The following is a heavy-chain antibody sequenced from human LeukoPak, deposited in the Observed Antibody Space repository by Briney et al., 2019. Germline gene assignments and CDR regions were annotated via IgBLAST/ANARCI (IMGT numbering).Heavy chain of an antibody. CDR1: GGSIRNYY. V-gene: IGHV4-59*08. J-gene: IGHJ4*02. CDR2: IYYTGSA. Sequence: SETLSLTCTVSGGSIRNYYWSWIRQPPGKGLEWIGYIYYTGSANNNPSLKSRVTISVDTSKDQFSLRLSSVTAADTAVYYCARLLRWPMILDYWGQGTLVTVSS. D-gene: IGHD4-23*01. CDR3: ARLLRWPMILDY.